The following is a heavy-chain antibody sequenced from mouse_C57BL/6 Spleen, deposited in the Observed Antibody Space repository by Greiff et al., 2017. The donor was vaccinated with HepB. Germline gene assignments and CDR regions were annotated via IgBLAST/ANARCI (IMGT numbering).Heavy chain of an antibody. CDR2: ISSGSSTI. D-gene: IGHD1-2*01. Sequence: EVQRVESGGGLVKPGGSLKLSCAASGFTFSDYGMHWVRQAPEKGLEWVAYISSGSSTIYYADTVKGRFTISRDNAKNTLFLQMTSLRSEDTAMYYCARGRPRREYYFDYWGQGTTLTVSS. CDR3: ARGRPRREYYFDY. J-gene: IGHJ2*01. CDR1: GFTFSDYG. V-gene: IGHV5-17*01.